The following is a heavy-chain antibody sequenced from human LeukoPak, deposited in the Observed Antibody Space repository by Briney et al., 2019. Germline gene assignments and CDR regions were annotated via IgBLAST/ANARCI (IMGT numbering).Heavy chain of an antibody. CDR3: ASVPRGYSYGFFFY. CDR2: IYTSGST. CDR1: GGSISSYY. V-gene: IGHV4-4*07. J-gene: IGHJ4*02. D-gene: IGHD5-18*01. Sequence: SETLSLTCTVSGGSISSYYWSWIRQPAGKGLEWIGRIYTSGSTNYNPSLKSRATMSVDTSKNQFSLKLSSVTAADTAVYYCASVPRGYSYGFFFYWGQGTLVTVSS.